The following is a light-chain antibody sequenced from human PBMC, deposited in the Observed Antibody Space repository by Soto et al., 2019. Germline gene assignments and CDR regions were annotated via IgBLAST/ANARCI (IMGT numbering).Light chain of an antibody. V-gene: IGLV2-8*01. CDR3: SSYAGSNNV. Sequence: QSALTQPPSASGSPGQSVTISCTGTSSDVGGYNYVSWYQQHPGKVPKLMIYEVSKRPSGVPDRFSGSKSGNTASLTVSGLQAEDEADYYCSSYAGSNNVFGTGTKVTVL. CDR2: EVS. J-gene: IGLJ1*01. CDR1: SSDVGGYNY.